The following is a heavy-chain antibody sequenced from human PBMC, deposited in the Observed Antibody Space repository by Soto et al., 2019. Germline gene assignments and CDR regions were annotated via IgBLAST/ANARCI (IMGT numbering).Heavy chain of an antibody. CDR3: VRVLGMVVTADNAFDS. CDR1: GGSVSSNNW. CDR2: IYHSGSA. D-gene: IGHD2-21*02. V-gene: IGHV4-4*02. J-gene: IGHJ3*02. Sequence: QVQLQESGPGLVKPSGTLSLTCAVSGGSVSSNNWWSWVRQSPGKGLEWMGDIYHSGSAHYNPTLKSRATIALDKSKNQYFLMLTSMTAADAAVYYCVRVLGMVVTADNAFDSRFPGTM.